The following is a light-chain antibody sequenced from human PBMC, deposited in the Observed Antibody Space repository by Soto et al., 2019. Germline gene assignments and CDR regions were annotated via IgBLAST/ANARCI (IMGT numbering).Light chain of an antibody. J-gene: IGKJ5*01. Sequence: ETVLTQSPGTLSLSPGETATLSCRASQSVISDYLAWYQQKPDQAPRLVIYGASGRAAGIPDRFNGSGSGTDFTLTISRLEPEDFAMYYCQQYGSSVCTFGQGTRLESK. CDR1: QSVISDY. V-gene: IGKV3-20*01. CDR2: GAS. CDR3: QQYGSSVCT.